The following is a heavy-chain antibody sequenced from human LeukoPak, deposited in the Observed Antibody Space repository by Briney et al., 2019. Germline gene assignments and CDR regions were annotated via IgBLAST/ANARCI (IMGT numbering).Heavy chain of an antibody. CDR3: ARERTDSSGYYYDY. V-gene: IGHV4-38-2*02. CDR2: IYHSGST. Sequence: SETLSLTCTVSGYSISSGYYWGWIRQPPGKGLEWIGSIYHSGSTYYNPSLKSRVTISVDTSKNQFSLKLSSVTAADTAVYYCARERTDSSGYYYDYWGQGTLVTVSS. D-gene: IGHD3-22*01. J-gene: IGHJ4*02. CDR1: GYSISSGYY.